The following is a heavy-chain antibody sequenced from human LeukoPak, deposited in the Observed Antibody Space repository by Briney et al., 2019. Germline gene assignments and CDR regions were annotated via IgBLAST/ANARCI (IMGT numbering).Heavy chain of an antibody. D-gene: IGHD3-10*01. CDR3: ARDLYYYGSELPYYFDY. J-gene: IGHJ4*02. V-gene: IGHV3-30*03. CDR2: ISYDGSNK. Sequence: GGSLRLSCAASGFTFSSYGMHWVRQAPGKGLEWVAVISYDGSNKYYADSVKGRFTISRDNSKNTLYLQMNSLRAEDTAVYYCARDLYYYGSELPYYFDYWGQGTLVTVSS. CDR1: GFTFSSYG.